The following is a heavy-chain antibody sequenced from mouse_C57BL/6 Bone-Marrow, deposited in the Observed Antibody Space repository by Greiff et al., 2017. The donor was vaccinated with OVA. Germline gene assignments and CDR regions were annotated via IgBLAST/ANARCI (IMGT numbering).Heavy chain of an antibody. CDR2: IHPNSGST. J-gene: IGHJ2*01. Sequence: QVQLQQPGAELVKPGASVKLSCKASGSTFTSYWMHWVKQRPGQGLEWIGMIHPNSGSTNYNEKFKSKATLTVDKASSTAYMQLSSLTSEDSAVYYCARRGDYYGSSHYFDYWGQGTTLTVSS. V-gene: IGHV1-64*01. D-gene: IGHD1-1*01. CDR3: ARRGDYYGSSHYFDY. CDR1: GSTFTSYW.